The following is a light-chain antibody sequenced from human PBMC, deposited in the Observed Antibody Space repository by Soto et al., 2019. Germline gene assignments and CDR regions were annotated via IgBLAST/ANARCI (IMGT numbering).Light chain of an antibody. CDR2: GAS. Sequence: EIVITQSPATLSVAPGERVTFSCRASQGVSRKLAWYQHKPGQAPRLLISGASTGATGLPARFSGSGSGTDFTLTISRLEPEDFAVYYCPQYGSSPTVGPGTQVDIK. CDR1: QGVSRK. J-gene: IGKJ1*01. V-gene: IGKV3-15*01. CDR3: PQYGSSPT.